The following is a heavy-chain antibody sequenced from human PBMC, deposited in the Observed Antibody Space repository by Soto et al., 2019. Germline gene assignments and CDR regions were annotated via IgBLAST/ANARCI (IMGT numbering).Heavy chain of an antibody. CDR3: ARDGREDYYDSSGYLDY. J-gene: IGHJ4*02. V-gene: IGHV3-21*01. D-gene: IGHD3-22*01. CDR1: GFTFSSYS. Sequence: EVQLVESGGGLVKPGGSLRLSCAASGFTFSSYSMNWVRQAPGKGLEWVSSISSSSSYIYYADSVKGRFTISRDNAKNSLYLQMNSLRAEDTAVYYCARDGREDYYDSSGYLDYWGQGPLFTVSS. CDR2: ISSSSSYI.